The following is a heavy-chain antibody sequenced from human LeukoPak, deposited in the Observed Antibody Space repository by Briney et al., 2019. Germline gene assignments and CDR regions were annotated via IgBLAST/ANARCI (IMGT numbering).Heavy chain of an antibody. Sequence: PSQTLSLTCTVSGGSISSGSYYWSRIRQPAGKGLEWIGRIYTSGSTNYNPSLKSRVTISVDTSKNQFSLKLSSVTAADTAVYYCARVFVPGVYYYYMDVWGKGTTVTVSS. V-gene: IGHV4-61*02. CDR2: IYTSGST. CDR3: ARVFVPGVYYYYMDV. CDR1: GGSISSGSYY. J-gene: IGHJ6*03. D-gene: IGHD3-10*02.